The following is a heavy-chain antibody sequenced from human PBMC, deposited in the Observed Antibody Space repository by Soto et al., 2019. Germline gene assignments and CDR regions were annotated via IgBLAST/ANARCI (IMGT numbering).Heavy chain of an antibody. D-gene: IGHD3-10*01. V-gene: IGHV1-8*01. CDR1: GYTFTTYD. Sequence: QVQLVQSGAEVKKPGASVKVSCKASGYTFTTYDINWVRQATGQGLEWMGWMNPDSGNTGYAQNFQGRVTKTRDTSISAAYMELTSLRSEDTAVYYCARGKVDAAYYYFDPWGQGTLVTVSS. J-gene: IGHJ5*02. CDR3: ARGKVDAAYYYFDP. CDR2: MNPDSGNT.